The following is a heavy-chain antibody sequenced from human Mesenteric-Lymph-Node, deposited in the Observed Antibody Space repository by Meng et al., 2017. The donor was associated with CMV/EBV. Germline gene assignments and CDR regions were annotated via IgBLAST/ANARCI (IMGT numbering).Heavy chain of an antibody. CDR2: IRFDGGNK. V-gene: IGHV3-30*02. CDR3: AKQFWSTSDPYGDY. D-gene: IGHD3-3*01. J-gene: IGHJ4*02. CDR1: GFIVSRNY. Sequence: GESLKISCAVSGFIVSRNYMSWVRQAPGKGLEWVAFIRFDGGNKYYTDFVKGRFTISRDNSKNTLYLQMNSLRVEDTAVYYCAKQFWSTSDPYGDYWGQGTLVTVSS.